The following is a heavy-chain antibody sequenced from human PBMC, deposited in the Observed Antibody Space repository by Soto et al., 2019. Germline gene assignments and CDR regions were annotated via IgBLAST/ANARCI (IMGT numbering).Heavy chain of an antibody. Sequence: GGSLRLSCAASGFTFSTYSMNWVRQAPGKVLEWVSSISGSSGYIYYADSVKGRFTISRDDAKNSLSLQMNSLRAEDTAVYYCARVRSYSYGQGYGMDVWGQGTTVTVSS. CDR1: GFTFSTYS. CDR2: ISGSSGYI. V-gene: IGHV3-21*01. J-gene: IGHJ6*02. D-gene: IGHD5-18*01. CDR3: ARVRSYSYGQGYGMDV.